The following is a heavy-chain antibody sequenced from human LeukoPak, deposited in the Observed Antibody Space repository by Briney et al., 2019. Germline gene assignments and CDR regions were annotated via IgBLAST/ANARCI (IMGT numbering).Heavy chain of an antibody. D-gene: IGHD6-13*01. CDR3: AKDKMYSSSPVDQ. CDR2: ISGSGGST. CDR1: GFIFSTYG. Sequence: HPGGSLRLSCAASGFIFSTYGMSWVRQAPGKGLEWVSAISGSGGSTYYGDSVKGRCTISRGNSKDTLYLQMNSLRAEDTAVYYCAKDKMYSSSPVDQWGQGTLVTVSS. V-gene: IGHV3-23*01. J-gene: IGHJ4*02.